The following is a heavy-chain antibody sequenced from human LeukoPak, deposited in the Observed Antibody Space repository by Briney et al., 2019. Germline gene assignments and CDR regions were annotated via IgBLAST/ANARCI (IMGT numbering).Heavy chain of an antibody. CDR1: GGSISSYY. CDR2: IYYSGST. J-gene: IGHJ6*02. CDR3: ARHDYYDSRTYYYGMDV. Sequence: SETLSLTCTVSGGSISSYYWSWIRQPPGKGLEWIGYIYYSGSTNYNPSLKSRVTISVDTSKNQFSLKLSSVTAADTAVYYCARHDYYDSRTYYYGMDVWGQGTTVTVSS. D-gene: IGHD3-22*01. V-gene: IGHV4-59*08.